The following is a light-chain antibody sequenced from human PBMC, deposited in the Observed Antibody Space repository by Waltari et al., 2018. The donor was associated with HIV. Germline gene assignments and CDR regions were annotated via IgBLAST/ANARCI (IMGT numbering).Light chain of an antibody. J-gene: IGLJ2*01. CDR1: SNDVGGFNY. V-gene: IGLV2-14*03. CDR3: CSYSSSGTVL. CDR2: DVR. Sequence: HSVLTQPASMSGSLGQSITISCLGSSNDVGGFNYVSWYQQSQDKAPRLVIYDVRKRRLGFSGRFSGSKSGSAASLTISGLQPEDEADYYCCSYSSSGTVLVGGGTRLTVL.